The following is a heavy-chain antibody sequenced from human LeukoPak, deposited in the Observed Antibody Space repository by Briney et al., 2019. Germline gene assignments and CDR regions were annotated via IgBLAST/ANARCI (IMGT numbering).Heavy chain of an antibody. CDR2: MKGDGSEI. V-gene: IGHV3-7*01. CDR1: GFIFSTYW. CDR3: ARPAYTAAYDL. J-gene: IGHJ3*01. D-gene: IGHD3-16*01. Sequence: GGSLRLSCAASGFIFSTYWMMWARQAPGKGLEWVANMKGDGSEIHYVDSVKGRFTISRDNARNSLFLQMNGLRPEDTAVYYCARPAYTAAYDLWGQGIMVTVSS.